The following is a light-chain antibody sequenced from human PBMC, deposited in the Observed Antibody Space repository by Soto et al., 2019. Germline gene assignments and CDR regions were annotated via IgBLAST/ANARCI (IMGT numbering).Light chain of an antibody. CDR1: QTISSW. CDR3: QHYNSYSEA. CDR2: KAS. V-gene: IGKV1-5*03. J-gene: IGKJ1*01. Sequence: DIQMSQSPSTLSGSVGDRVTITCRASQTISSWLAWYQQKPGKAPKLLNYKASTLKSGVPSRFSGRGSGTEFTLTISSLQPDDFATYYCQHYNSYSEAFGQGTKVDIK.